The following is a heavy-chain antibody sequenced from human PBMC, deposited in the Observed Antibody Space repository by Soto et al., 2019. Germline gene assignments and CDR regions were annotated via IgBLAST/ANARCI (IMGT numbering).Heavy chain of an antibody. CDR2: IYYSGST. V-gene: IGHV4-39*01. CDR1: GGSISSSSYY. D-gene: IGHD3-3*01. CDR3: ARIAVLRFLEWLSHFDY. Sequence: SETLSLTCTVSGGSISSSSYYWGWIRQXXXXGLEWIGSIYYSGSTYYNPSLKXRVXXXXXXXXXQFSLKLSSVTAADTAVYYCARIAVLRFLEWLSHFDYWGQGTLVTVSS. J-gene: IGHJ4*02.